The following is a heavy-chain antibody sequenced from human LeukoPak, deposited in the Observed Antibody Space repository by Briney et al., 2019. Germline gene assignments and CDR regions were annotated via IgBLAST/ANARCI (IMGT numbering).Heavy chain of an antibody. Sequence: PGGSLRLSCAASGLTFSDYAMSWVRQAPGKGLVWVSRISDGGSTTTYAGSVKGRFTISRDNSKNTLYLQTNSLRAEDTAVYYCAKEEPDSGYEYYFDYWGQGTLVTVSS. CDR3: AKEEPDSGYEYYFDY. CDR1: GLTFSDYA. V-gene: IGHV3-23*01. D-gene: IGHD5-12*01. J-gene: IGHJ4*02. CDR2: ISDGGSTT.